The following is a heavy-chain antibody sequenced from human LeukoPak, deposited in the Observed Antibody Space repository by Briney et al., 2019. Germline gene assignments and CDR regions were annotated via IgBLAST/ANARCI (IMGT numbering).Heavy chain of an antibody. CDR2: IYPGDSDT. CDR3: ARPQTLRYFDWLLSQNDAFDI. J-gene: IGHJ3*02. V-gene: IGHV5-51*01. Sequence: GESLKISCKGSGYSFTSYWIGWVRQMPGKGLEWMGIIYPGDSDTRYSPSFQGQVTISADKSISTAYLQWSSLKASDTAMYYCARPQTLRYFDWLLSQNDAFDIWGQGTMVTVSS. CDR1: GYSFTSYW. D-gene: IGHD3-9*01.